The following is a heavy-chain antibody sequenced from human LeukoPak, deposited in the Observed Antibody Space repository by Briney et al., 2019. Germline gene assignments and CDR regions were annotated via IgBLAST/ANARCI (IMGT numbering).Heavy chain of an antibody. CDR1: GFTFSDYY. J-gene: IGHJ4*02. CDR3: AKDGNSIVGATTRNY. D-gene: IGHD1-26*01. V-gene: IGHV3-11*04. Sequence: GGSLRLSCAASGFTFSDYYMSWIRQAPGKGLEWVSYISSSGSTIYYADSVKGRFTISRDNAKNSLYLQMNSLRAEDTAVYYCAKDGNSIVGATTRNYWGQGTLVTVSS. CDR2: ISSSGSTI.